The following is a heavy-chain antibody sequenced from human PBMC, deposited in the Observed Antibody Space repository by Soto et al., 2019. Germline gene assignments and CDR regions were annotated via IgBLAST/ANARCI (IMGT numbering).Heavy chain of an antibody. D-gene: IGHD1-26*01. J-gene: IGHJ6*04. CDR1: GFSFSRFA. CDR2: IGDSGAST. V-gene: IGHV3-23*01. CDR3: AKGVELDV. Sequence: EVLLLESGGGLVQPGGSLRLSCEASGFSFSRFAMNWVRQAPGKGLEWVSAIGDSGASTYYADSVKGRFTISRDNSRNTLYLQLNSLRAEDTAVYYCAKGVELDVWGNGTTVTVSS.